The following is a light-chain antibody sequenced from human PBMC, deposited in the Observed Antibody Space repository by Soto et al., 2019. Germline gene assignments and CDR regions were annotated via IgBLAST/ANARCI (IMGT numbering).Light chain of an antibody. Sequence: QSALTQPASVSGSPGQSITISYTGTSSDVGAYNYISWYQQHPGKAPKLMIYEVSNRPSGVSTRFSGSKSGNTASLTISGLQAEDEGDYYCSTYINSITFVIFGGGTKLTVL. CDR2: EVS. J-gene: IGLJ2*01. CDR3: STYINSITFVI. V-gene: IGLV2-14*01. CDR1: SSDVGAYNY.